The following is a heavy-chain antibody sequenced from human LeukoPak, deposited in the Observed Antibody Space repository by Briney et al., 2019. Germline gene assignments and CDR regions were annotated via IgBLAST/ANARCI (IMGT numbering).Heavy chain of an antibody. J-gene: IGHJ6*02. V-gene: IGHV3-33*01. CDR3: ARDRGYSYGLGDYYYYYGMDV. D-gene: IGHD5-18*01. CDR2: IWYDGSNK. CDR1: GFTFSSYG. Sequence: GGSLRLSCAASGFTFSSYGMHWVRQAPGKGLEWVAVIWYDGSNKYYADSVKGRFTISRDNSKNTLYLQMNSLRAEDTAVYYCARDRGYSYGLGDYYYYYGMDVWGQGTTVAVSS.